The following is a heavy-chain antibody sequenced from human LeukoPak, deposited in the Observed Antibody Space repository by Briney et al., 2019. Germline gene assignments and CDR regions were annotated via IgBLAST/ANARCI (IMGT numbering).Heavy chain of an antibody. Sequence: GGFLRLSCTVSGFTVSSNSMSWVRQAPGKGLEWVSFIYSDNTHYSDSVKGRFTISRDNSKNTLYLQMNSLRAEDTAVYYCARRAGAYSHPYDYWGQGTLVTVSS. CDR2: IYSDNT. CDR3: ARRAGAYSHPYDY. V-gene: IGHV3-53*01. D-gene: IGHD4/OR15-4a*01. CDR1: GFTVSSNS. J-gene: IGHJ4*02.